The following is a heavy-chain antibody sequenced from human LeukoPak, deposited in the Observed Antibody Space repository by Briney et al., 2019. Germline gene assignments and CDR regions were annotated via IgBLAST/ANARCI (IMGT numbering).Heavy chain of an antibody. CDR1: GYTFTSYD. D-gene: IGHD5-12*01. V-gene: IGHV1-8*01. CDR2: MNPNSGNT. J-gene: IGHJ6*03. Sequence: GASVKVSCKASGYTFTSYDINWVRQATGQGLEWMGWMNPNSGNTGYAQKFQGRVTMTRNTSISTAYMELSSLRSEDTAVYYCARAPPLLIVAPDYYYYMDVWGKGTTVTISS. CDR3: ARAPPLLIVAPDYYYYMDV.